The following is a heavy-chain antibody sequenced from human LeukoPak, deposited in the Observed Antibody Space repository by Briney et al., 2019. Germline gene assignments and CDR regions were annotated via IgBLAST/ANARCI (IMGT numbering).Heavy chain of an antibody. CDR1: GFTPDDYG. CDR2: ITWNSGNI. J-gene: IGHJ3*02. CDR3: ASGSSSWYTAFDI. Sequence: GRSLRLSCAGSGFTPDDYGMHWVRQAPGKGLEWVSGITWNSGNIGYADSVKGRFTISRDNAKNSLYLQMNSLRAEDTAVYYCASGSSSWYTAFDIWGQGTMVTVSS. D-gene: IGHD6-13*01. V-gene: IGHV3-9*02.